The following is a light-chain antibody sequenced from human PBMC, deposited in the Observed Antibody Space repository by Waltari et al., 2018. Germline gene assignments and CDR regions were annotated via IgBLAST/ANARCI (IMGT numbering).Light chain of an antibody. CDR3: SSYISSSTLEL. CDR1: SSDVGGYNY. CDR2: GVS. J-gene: IGLJ2*01. V-gene: IGLV2-14*03. Sequence: QSALTQPASVSGSPGQSITISCTGTSSDVGGYNYVSWTQQHPGKAPKLTIYGVSNRPSGFANRFSGSKSGNTASLTISGLQTEDEADYYCSSYISSSTLELFGGGTSLTVL.